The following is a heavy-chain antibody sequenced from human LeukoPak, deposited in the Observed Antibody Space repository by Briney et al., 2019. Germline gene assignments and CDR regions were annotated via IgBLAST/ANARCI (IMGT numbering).Heavy chain of an antibody. CDR1: GLTFNNYA. Sequence: PGGSLRLSCAVSGLTFNNYAMSWARQSPGKGLEWVANIYLDGSRAYYVDSVKGRFTISRDNAKNSLFLQMNSLSAEDTAVYYCGRAGPVTKDHFMDVWGKGTTVTVSS. V-gene: IGHV3-7*01. CDR2: IYLDGSRA. D-gene: IGHD2-2*01. CDR3: GRAGPVTKDHFMDV. J-gene: IGHJ6*03.